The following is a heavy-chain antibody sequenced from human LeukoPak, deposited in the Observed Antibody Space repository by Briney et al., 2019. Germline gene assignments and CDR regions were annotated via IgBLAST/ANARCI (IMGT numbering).Heavy chain of an antibody. V-gene: IGHV7-4-1*02. Sequence: ASVKVSCKASGYTFTSYAMNWVRHAPGQGLVWMGWINKNTGNPTYAQGFTGRFVFSLDTSVSTAYLQISSLKAEDTAVYYCARDGRIAVAGTYYYYYMDVWGKGTTVTVSS. CDR3: ARDGRIAVAGTYYYYYMDV. J-gene: IGHJ6*03. D-gene: IGHD6-19*01. CDR1: GYTFTSYA. CDR2: INKNTGNP.